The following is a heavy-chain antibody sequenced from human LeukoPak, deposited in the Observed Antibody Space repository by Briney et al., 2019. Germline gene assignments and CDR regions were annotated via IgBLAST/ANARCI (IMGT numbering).Heavy chain of an antibody. V-gene: IGHV4-34*01. CDR2: INHSGST. J-gene: IGHJ5*02. Sequence: SETLSLTCAVYGGSFSGYYWSWIRQPPGKGLEWIGEINHSGSTNYNPSLKSRVTISVDTSKNQFSLKLSSVTAADTAMYYCARVPRVRHGGRGYNWFNPWGQGTLVTVSS. D-gene: IGHD3-16*01. CDR3: ARVPRVRHGGRGYNWFNP. CDR1: GGSFSGYY.